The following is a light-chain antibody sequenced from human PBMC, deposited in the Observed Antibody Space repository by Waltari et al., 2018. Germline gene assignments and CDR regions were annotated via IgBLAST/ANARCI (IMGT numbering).Light chain of an antibody. J-gene: IGKJ4*01. V-gene: IGKV1-12*01. Sequence: DIRMTQSPSSLSASVGDRVTITCQASQSISNWLAWYHQKPGKAPRLLIYSASSLLSGVPSRFSGSGSGTEFTLIISGLQPEDVGTYYCQQHHDYPLTFGGGTKVEI. CDR1: QSISNW. CDR3: QQHHDYPLT. CDR2: SAS.